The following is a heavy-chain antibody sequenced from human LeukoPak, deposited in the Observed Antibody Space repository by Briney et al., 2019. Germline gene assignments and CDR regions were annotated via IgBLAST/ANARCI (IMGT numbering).Heavy chain of an antibody. D-gene: IGHD2-2*01. CDR3: ARGGVVVPAPRASWFDP. V-gene: IGHV1-18*01. J-gene: IGHJ5*02. CDR2: ISAYNGNT. Sequence: ASVNVSCKASGYTFTNYGISWVRQAPGQGLEWMGWISAYNGNTNYAQKLQGRVTMTTDTSTSTAYMELRSLRSDDTAVYYCARGGVVVPAPRASWFDPWGQGTLVTVSS. CDR1: GYTFTNYG.